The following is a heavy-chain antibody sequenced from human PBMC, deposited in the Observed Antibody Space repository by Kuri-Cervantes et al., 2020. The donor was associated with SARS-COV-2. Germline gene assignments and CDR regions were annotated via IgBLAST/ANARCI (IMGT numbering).Heavy chain of an antibody. CDR2: ISGTRGST. J-gene: IGHJ5*02. CDR3: AKAYSGVPDVLCDT. CDR1: GFTFSNFW. V-gene: IGHV3-23*01. Sequence: GESLKISCAASGFTFSNFWMNWVRQAPGKGLEWVAVISGTRGSTFYGDSVKGRFTISGDNSKNILYLEMESLRVEDTAMYYCAKAYSGVPDVLCDTWGQGIPVTVSS. D-gene: IGHD2-2*01.